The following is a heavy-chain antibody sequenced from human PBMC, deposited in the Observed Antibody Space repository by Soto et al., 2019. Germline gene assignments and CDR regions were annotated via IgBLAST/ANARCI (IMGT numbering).Heavy chain of an antibody. D-gene: IGHD2-8*01. CDR2: IGAYNGNT. CDR1: GYTFTSYG. CDR3: ARVGRVYCTNGVCYTYIWFDP. V-gene: IGHV1-18*04. Sequence: QVQLVQSGAEVKKPGASVKVSCKASGYTFTSYGISWVRQAPGQGLEWMGWIGAYNGNTKYALKLQATITMTTDTSTSTAYMELRSLRSDDTAVYYCARVGRVYCTNGVCYTYIWFDPWGQGTLVTVSS. J-gene: IGHJ5*02.